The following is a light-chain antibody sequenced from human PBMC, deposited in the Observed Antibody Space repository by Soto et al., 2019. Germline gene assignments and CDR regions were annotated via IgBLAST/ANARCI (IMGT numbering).Light chain of an antibody. CDR2: AAS. V-gene: IGKV1-12*01. Sequence: DIQRTQSASTVSASVGDRVTITCRASQGISSWLAWYQQKPGKAPKLLIYAASSLQSGVPSRFSGSGSGTDCTLTISSLQPEDVATYYCQQSYSTLRTLPQGTKVDIK. J-gene: IGKJ1*01. CDR1: QGISSW. CDR3: QQSYSTLRT.